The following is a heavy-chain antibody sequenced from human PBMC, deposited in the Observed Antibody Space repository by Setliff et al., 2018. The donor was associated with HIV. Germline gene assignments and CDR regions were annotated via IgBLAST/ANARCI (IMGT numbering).Heavy chain of an antibody. D-gene: IGHD5-18*01. CDR2: ISWNSGSI. J-gene: IGHJ4*02. CDR1: GFTFDDYA. CDR3: AKDIVGDTATPHYYFDY. Sequence: PGGSLRLSCAASGFTFDDYAMHWVRQAPGKGLEWVSGISWNSGSIGYADSVKGRFTISRDNAKNSLYLQMNSLRAEDTALYYCAKDIVGDTATPHYYFDYWGQGTLVTVSS. V-gene: IGHV3-9*01.